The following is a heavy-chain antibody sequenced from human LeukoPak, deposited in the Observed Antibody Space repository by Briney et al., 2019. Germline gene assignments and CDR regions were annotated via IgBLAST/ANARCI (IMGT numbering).Heavy chain of an antibody. CDR1: GFTFDDYA. Sequence: PGGSLRLSCAASGFTFDDYAMHWVRQAPGKGQEWVSGISWNSGSIGYADSVKGRFTISRDNAKNSLYLQMNSLRAEDTALYYCAKGSGSYSYYYGMDVWGQGTTVTVSS. D-gene: IGHD3-10*01. CDR3: AKGSGSYSYYYGMDV. V-gene: IGHV3-9*01. CDR2: ISWNSGSI. J-gene: IGHJ6*02.